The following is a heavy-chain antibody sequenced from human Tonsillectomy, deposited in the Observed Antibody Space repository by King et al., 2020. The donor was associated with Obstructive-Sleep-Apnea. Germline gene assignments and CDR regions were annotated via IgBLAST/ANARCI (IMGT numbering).Heavy chain of an antibody. J-gene: IGHJ2*01. CDR3: ARALFIWTDYAQSWDFDL. CDR2: IYSGGST. D-gene: IGHD3/OR15-3a*01. CDR1: GFTVSSNY. V-gene: IGHV3-66*01. Sequence: VQLVQSGGGLVQPGGSLRLSCAASGFTVSSNYLSWVRQAPGKGLEWVSVIYSGGSTYYADSVKGRFTISRDISTNTLCLQMNSLRAEDTAVYYCARALFIWTDYAQSWDFDLWGRGTLVPVSS.